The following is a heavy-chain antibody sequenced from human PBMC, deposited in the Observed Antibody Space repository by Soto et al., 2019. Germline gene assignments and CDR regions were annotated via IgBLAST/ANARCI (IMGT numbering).Heavy chain of an antibody. CDR1: GFTFSSYG. CDR2: IWYDGSNK. Sequence: GGSLRLSCAASGFTFSSYGMHWVRQAPGKGLEWVAVIWYDGSNKYYADSVKGRFTISRDNSKNTLYLQMNSLRAEDTAVYYCARDFLKFPGPPVNDFWSGYPDYWGQGTLVTVSS. J-gene: IGHJ4*02. D-gene: IGHD3-3*01. CDR3: ARDFLKFPGPPVNDFWSGYPDY. V-gene: IGHV3-33*01.